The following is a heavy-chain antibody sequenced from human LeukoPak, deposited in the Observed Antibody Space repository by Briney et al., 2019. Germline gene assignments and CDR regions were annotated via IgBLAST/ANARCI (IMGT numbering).Heavy chain of an antibody. J-gene: IGHJ4*02. Sequence: GGSLRLSCAASGFTFSSYAMSWVRQAPGKGLEWVSAISGSGGSTCYADSVKGRFTISRDNSKNTLYLQMNSLRAEDTAVCYCAKDIGYFDWLFDYWGQGTLVTVSS. CDR2: ISGSGGST. CDR3: AKDIGYFDWLFDY. D-gene: IGHD3-9*01. CDR1: GFTFSSYA. V-gene: IGHV3-23*01.